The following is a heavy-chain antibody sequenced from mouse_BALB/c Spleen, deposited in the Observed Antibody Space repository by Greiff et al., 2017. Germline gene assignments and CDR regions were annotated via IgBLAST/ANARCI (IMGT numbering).Heavy chain of an antibody. CDR3: AKNYYGSSYDAMDY. J-gene: IGHJ4*01. CDR1: GFSLTSYG. Sequence: QVQLQQSGPSLVQPSQSLSITCTVSGFSLTSYGVHWVRQSPGKGLEWLGVIWRGGSTDYNAAFMSRLSITKDNSKSQVFFKMNSLQADDTAIYYCAKNYYGSSYDAMDYWGQGTSVTVSS. V-gene: IGHV2-5-1*01. CDR2: IWRGGST. D-gene: IGHD1-1*01.